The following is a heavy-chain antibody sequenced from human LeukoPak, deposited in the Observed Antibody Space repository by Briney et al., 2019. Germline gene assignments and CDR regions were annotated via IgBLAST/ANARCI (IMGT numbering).Heavy chain of an antibody. J-gene: IGHJ2*01. V-gene: IGHV4-59*08. CDR3: ARGRVGKVAAAGGSNYWYFDL. Sequence: PSETLSLTCTVSGGSISSYYWSWIRQPPGKGLEWIGHIYYSGSTNYNPSLKSRLTISVDTSKNQFSLKLSSVTAADTAVYYCARGRVGKVAAAGGSNYWYFDLWGRGTLVTVSS. CDR1: GGSISSYY. D-gene: IGHD6-13*01. CDR2: IYYSGST.